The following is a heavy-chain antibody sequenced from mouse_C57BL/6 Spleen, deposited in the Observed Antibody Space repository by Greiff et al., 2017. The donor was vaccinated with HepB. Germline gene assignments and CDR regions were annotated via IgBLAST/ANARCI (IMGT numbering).Heavy chain of an antibody. V-gene: IGHV1-5*01. CDR1: GYTFTSYW. D-gene: IGHD1-1*01. Sequence: VQLQQSGTVLARPGASVKMSCKTSGYTFTSYWMHWVKQRPGQGLEWIGAIYPGNSDTSYNQKFKGKAKLTAVTSASTAYMELSSLTNEDSAVYYCTRVGYGSPYYFDYWRQGTTLTVSS. J-gene: IGHJ2*01. CDR3: TRVGYGSPYYFDY. CDR2: IYPGNSDT.